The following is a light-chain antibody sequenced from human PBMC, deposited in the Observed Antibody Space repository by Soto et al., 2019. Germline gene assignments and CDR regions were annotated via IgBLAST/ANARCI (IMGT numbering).Light chain of an antibody. CDR3: QKYNSAPLT. CDR2: GAS. CDR1: QGVASN. V-gene: IGKV3D-15*01. Sequence: EIVMTQSPATLSVSPGGRATLSCRASQGVASNYLAWYQQKRGQAPRLLFYGASSRATGVPDRFSGSGSGTDFTLTISSLQPEDVATYYCQKYNSAPLTFGGGTKVDIK. J-gene: IGKJ4*01.